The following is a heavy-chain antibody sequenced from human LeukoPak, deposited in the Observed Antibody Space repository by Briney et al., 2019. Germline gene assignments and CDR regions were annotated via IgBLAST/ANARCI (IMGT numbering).Heavy chain of an antibody. Sequence: PGGSLRLSCAASGFTFSSYAMSWVRQAPGKGLEWVSAISGSGGSTYYADSVKGRFTISRDNSKNTLYLQMNGLRAEDTAVYYCAKDGSYRLTTVTYNDYWGQGTLVTVSS. D-gene: IGHD4-17*01. CDR1: GFTFSSYA. CDR2: ISGSGGST. V-gene: IGHV3-23*01. CDR3: AKDGSYRLTTVTYNDY. J-gene: IGHJ4*02.